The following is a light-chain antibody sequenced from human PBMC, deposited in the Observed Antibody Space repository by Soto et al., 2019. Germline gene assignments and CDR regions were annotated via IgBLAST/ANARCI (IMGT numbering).Light chain of an antibody. CDR1: QSVGSNY. V-gene: IGKV3-20*01. CDR3: QQYGSSPQYS. J-gene: IGKJ2*03. CDR2: AAS. Sequence: EIVLTQSPGTLSLSPGERATLSCRASQSVGSNYLAWYQQIPGRAPRLLMYAASRSATGIPDRFSGSGSGTDFTLTISRLEPEDFAVYYCQQYGSSPQYSFGQGTKLEIK.